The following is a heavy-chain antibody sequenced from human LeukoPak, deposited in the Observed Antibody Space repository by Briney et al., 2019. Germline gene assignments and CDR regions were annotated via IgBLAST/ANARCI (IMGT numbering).Heavy chain of an antibody. CDR2: IYYSGST. CDR3: ARDYCSGGSCYSKNRYFDL. J-gene: IGHJ2*01. Sequence: PSETLSLTCTVSGGSISSGGYYWSWIRQHPGKGLEWIGYIYYSGSTYYNPSLKSRVTISVDTSKNQFSLKLSSVTAADTAVYYCARDYCSGGSCYSKNRYFDLWGRGTLVTVSS. CDR1: GGSISSGGYY. V-gene: IGHV4-31*03. D-gene: IGHD2-15*01.